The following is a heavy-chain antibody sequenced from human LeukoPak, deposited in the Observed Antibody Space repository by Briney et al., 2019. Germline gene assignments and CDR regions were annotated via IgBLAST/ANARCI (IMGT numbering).Heavy chain of an antibody. J-gene: IGHJ3*02. D-gene: IGHD1-1*01. CDR1: GFTFSSYA. Sequence: GKSLRLSCAASGFTFSSYAMHWVRQAPGKGLEWVAVISHDVNNKYYTDSVKGRFTISRDNSKNTLYLQMDSLRAEDTAVYYCARKRFTNNWRTGRSFDIWGQGTLVTVSS. CDR3: ARKRFTNNWRTGRSFDI. CDR2: ISHDVNNK. V-gene: IGHV3-30-3*01.